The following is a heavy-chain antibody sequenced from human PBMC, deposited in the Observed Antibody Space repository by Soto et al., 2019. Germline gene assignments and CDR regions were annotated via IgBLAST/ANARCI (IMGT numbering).Heavy chain of an antibody. CDR3: ARHVRPPPAFVVVVAAASVNDAFDI. CDR1: GGSISSSSYY. J-gene: IGHJ3*02. Sequence: SETLSLTCTVSGGSISSSSYYWGWIRQPPGKGLEWIGSIYYSGSTYYNPSLKSRVTISVDTSKNQFSLKLSSVTAADTAVYYCARHVRPPPAFVVVVAAASVNDAFDIWGQGTMVTVSS. D-gene: IGHD2-15*01. CDR2: IYYSGST. V-gene: IGHV4-39*01.